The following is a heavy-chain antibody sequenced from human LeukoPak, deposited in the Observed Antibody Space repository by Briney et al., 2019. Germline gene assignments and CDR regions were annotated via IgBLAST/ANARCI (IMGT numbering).Heavy chain of an antibody. D-gene: IGHD4-17*01. CDR3: ARHDYGVPPTSFY. J-gene: IGHJ4*02. Sequence: GGSLRLSCAASGFTVSSNYMSWVRQAPGKGLEWVSVIYSGGSTYYADSVKGRCTISRDNSKNTLYLQMNSLRAEDTAVYYCARHDYGVPPTSFYWGQGTLVTVSS. CDR2: IYSGGST. CDR1: GFTVSSNY. V-gene: IGHV3-53*01.